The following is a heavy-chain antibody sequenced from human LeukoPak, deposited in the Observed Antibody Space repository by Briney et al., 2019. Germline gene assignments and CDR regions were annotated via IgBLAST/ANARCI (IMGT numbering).Heavy chain of an antibody. CDR1: GGSISSYY. Sequence: PSETLSLTCTVSGGSISSYYWSWIRQPPGKGLEWIGYIYYSGSTNCNPSLKSRVTISVDTSKNQFSLKLSSVTAADTAVYYCARGYYYDSSGYYHYYYGMDVWGQGTTVTVSS. V-gene: IGHV4-59*01. CDR3: ARGYYYDSSGYYHYYYGMDV. D-gene: IGHD3-22*01. CDR2: IYYSGST. J-gene: IGHJ6*02.